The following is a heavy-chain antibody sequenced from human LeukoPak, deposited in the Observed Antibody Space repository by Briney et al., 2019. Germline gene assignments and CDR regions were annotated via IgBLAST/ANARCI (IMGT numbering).Heavy chain of an antibody. CDR2: INHSGST. CDR3: ARGTMIVLHY. V-gene: IGHV4-34*01. J-gene: IGHJ4*02. D-gene: IGHD3-22*01. CDR1: GGSFSGYY. Sequence: SETLSLTCAVYGGSFSGYYWSCIRQPPGKGLEWIGEINHSGSTNYNPSLKSRVTISVDTSKNQFSLKLSSVTAADTAVYYCARGTMIVLHYWGQGTLVTVSS.